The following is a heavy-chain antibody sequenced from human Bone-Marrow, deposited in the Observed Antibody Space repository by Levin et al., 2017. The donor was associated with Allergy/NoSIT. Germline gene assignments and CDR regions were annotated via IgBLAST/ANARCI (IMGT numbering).Heavy chain of an antibody. CDR2: IIPIFGTA. CDR3: AKAIAAAGFWYFDL. V-gene: IGHV1-69*13. D-gene: IGHD6-13*01. J-gene: IGHJ2*01. CDR1: GGTFSSYA. Sequence: SVKVSCKASGGTFSSYAISWVRQAPGQGLEWMGGIIPIFGTANYAQKFQGRVTITADESTSTAYMELSSLRSEDTAVYYCAKAIAAAGFWYFDLWGRGTLVTVSS.